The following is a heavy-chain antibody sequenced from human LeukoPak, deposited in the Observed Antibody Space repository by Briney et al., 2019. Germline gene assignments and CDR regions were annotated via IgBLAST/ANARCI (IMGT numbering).Heavy chain of an antibody. CDR1: GDSFSSNSAA. CDR2: TYYRSKWYN. D-gene: IGHD6-19*01. CDR3: AKLGDSST. J-gene: IGHJ5*02. Sequence: SQTLSLTCAISGDSFSSNSAAWSWLRQSPSRGLEWLGRTYYRSKWYNEYAPSVKSRIIINPDTSKNQFSLQLNPVTPEDTAVYYCAKLGDSSTWGQGTLVTVSS. V-gene: IGHV6-1*01.